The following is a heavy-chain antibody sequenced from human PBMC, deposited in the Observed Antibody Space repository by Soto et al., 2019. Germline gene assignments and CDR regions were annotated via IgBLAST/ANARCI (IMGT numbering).Heavy chain of an antibody. J-gene: IGHJ5*02. CDR3: AREWGSYHVGFDP. CDR2: IYPGDSYT. CDR1: GYSFTSYW. V-gene: IGHV5-51*01. Sequence: PGESLKISCKGSGYSFTSYWIGWLRQMPGKGLEWMGMIYPGDSYTSYSPSFQGQVTISVDKSISTAYLQWRSLKASDTAMYYCAREWGSYHVGFDPWGQGTLVTVSS. D-gene: IGHD1-26*01.